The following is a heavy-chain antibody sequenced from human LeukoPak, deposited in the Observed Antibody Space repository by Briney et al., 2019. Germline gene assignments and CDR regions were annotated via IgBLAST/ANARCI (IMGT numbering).Heavy chain of an antibody. Sequence: PGGSLRLSCAASGFTFSSYWMSGVRQAPGKGLEWVSSISSSSSYIYYADSVKGRFTISRDNAKNSLYLQMNSLRAEDTAVYYCAGSGFDYWGQGTLVTVSS. CDR3: AGSGFDY. V-gene: IGHV3-21*01. J-gene: IGHJ4*02. CDR1: GFTFSSYW. CDR2: ISSSSSYI. D-gene: IGHD2-15*01.